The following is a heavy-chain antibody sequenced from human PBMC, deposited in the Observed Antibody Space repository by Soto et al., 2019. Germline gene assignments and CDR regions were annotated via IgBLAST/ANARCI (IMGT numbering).Heavy chain of an antibody. J-gene: IGHJ4*02. CDR1: GYGFATYW. V-gene: IGHV5-51*01. Sequence: EVQLVQSGAEVKKPGESLKISCKGSGYGFATYWIGWVRQMPGKGLEWKGITYPGDSATSYSRSFQGQVTISAYKSISTAYLPWSSLKASDTPMYYCARLAYSSGYYVPVHYWGQGTLVTVSS. CDR3: ARLAYSSGYYVPVHY. CDR2: TYPGDSAT. D-gene: IGHD6-25*01.